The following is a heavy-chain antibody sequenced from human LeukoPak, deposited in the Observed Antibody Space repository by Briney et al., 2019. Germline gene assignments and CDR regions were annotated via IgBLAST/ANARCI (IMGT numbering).Heavy chain of an antibody. V-gene: IGHV3-30-3*01. CDR1: GFTFSSYA. J-gene: IGHJ6*02. CDR2: ISYDGSNK. Sequence: PGRSLRLSCAASGFTFSSYAMHWVRQAPGKGLEWVAVISYDGSNKYYADSVKGRFTISRDNSKNTLYLQMNSLRAEDTAVYYCARGNGWSQNYYYGMDVWGQGTTVTVSS. CDR3: ARGNGWSQNYYYGMDV. D-gene: IGHD6-19*01.